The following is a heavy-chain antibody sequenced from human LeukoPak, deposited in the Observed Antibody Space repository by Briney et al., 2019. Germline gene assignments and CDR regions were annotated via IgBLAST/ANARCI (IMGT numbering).Heavy chain of an antibody. D-gene: IGHD2-2*02. J-gene: IGHJ5*02. Sequence: KAGESLKISCKGSGYSLPNYWIGWVRQMPGKGLEWMGIIYPGDSHTRYSPSFQDQVTISVDKSISTAYLQWSSLKASDTAMYYCARGPYAYTSSATLGSYNWFDPWGQGSLVTVSS. CDR2: IYPGDSHT. CDR3: ARGPYAYTSSATLGSYNWFDP. CDR1: GYSLPNYW. V-gene: IGHV5-51*01.